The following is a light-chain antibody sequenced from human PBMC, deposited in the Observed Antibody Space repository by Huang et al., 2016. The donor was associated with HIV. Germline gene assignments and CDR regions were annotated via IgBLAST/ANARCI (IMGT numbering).Light chain of an antibody. CDR3: LQTNSFPYT. V-gene: IGKV1D-12*01. CDR2: AAS. Sequence: DIQMTQSPSSVTASVGERVTITCRASQGIDSWLAWYQQRPGKAPKVLIYAASSLQGGVPARFSGSGSGTDFSLTINTLQPEDFATYYCLQTNSFPYTFGQGTNLEI. CDR1: QGIDSW. J-gene: IGKJ2*01.